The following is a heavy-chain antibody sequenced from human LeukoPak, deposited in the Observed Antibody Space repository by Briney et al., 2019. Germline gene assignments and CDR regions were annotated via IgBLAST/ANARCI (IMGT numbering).Heavy chain of an antibody. CDR1: GFTFSSYG. D-gene: IGHD3-10*01. Sequence: GGSLRLSCAASGFTFSSYGMSWVRQAPGKGLEWVSVISGSGDRTYYADSVKGRFTVSRDNSKNTLYLQMNSLRAEDTAVYYCAKAAYGSESYYDPFDYWGQGTLVTVSS. CDR2: ISGSGDRT. V-gene: IGHV3-23*01. J-gene: IGHJ4*02. CDR3: AKAAYGSESYYDPFDY.